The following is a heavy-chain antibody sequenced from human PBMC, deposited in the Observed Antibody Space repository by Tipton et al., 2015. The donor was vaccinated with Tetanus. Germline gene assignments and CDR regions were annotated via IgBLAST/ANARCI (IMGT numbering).Heavy chain of an antibody. CDR3: ARAHCTDGVCNFDF. D-gene: IGHD2-8*01. CDR2: IYPGDSDT. V-gene: IGHV5-51*01. CDR1: GYIFNNYW. J-gene: IGHJ4*02. Sequence: QLVQSGGEVKKPGESLKISCKGSGYIFNNYWIGWVRQKPGKGLEWMGIIYPGDSDTRYSPSFRGKATISVDKSIHTAYLQWSSLKASDTSMFYCARAHCTDGVCNFDFWGQGALVTVAS.